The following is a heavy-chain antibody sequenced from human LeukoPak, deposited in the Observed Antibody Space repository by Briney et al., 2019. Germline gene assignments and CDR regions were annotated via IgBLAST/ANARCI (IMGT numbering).Heavy chain of an antibody. CDR2: ISGSGGST. Sequence: QSGGSQRLSCAASGFTFSSYAMSWVRQAPGKGLEWVSGISGSGGSTYYADSVKGRFTISRDNSKNTLYLQMNSLRVEDTAVYYCAKTARTIAAPFGDYWGQGTLVTVSS. CDR1: GFTFSSYA. D-gene: IGHD6-6*01. V-gene: IGHV3-23*01. CDR3: AKTARTIAAPFGDY. J-gene: IGHJ4*02.